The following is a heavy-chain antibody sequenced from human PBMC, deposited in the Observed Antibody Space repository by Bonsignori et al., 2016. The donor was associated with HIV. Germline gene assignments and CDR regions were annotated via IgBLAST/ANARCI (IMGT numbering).Heavy chain of an antibody. D-gene: IGHD3-3*01. CDR1: GFNFSNYG. V-gene: IGHV3-30*02. CDR3: AKDFSSANDFWSGYRVYYYYYIDV. J-gene: IGHJ6*03. CDR2: IRYDGSNK. Sequence: GGSLRLSCAASGFNFSNYGMHWVRQAPGRGLEWVAFIRYDGSNKYYADSVKGRFTISRDNSKNTLFLQMNSLRAEDTAVYYCAKDFSSANDFWSGYRVYYYYYIDVWGRGTTVTVSS.